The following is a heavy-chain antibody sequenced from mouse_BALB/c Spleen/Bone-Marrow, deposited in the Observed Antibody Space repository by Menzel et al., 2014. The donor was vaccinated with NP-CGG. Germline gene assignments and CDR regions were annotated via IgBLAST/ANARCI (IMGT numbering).Heavy chain of an antibody. CDR3: ARGLYGDSVY. D-gene: IGHD2-13*01. J-gene: IGHJ2*01. V-gene: IGHV1-69*02. CDR2: IDPSDSYT. Sequence: VQLQQSGADLVKPGASVKLSCKASGYTFTSYWMHWVKQRPGQGLEWIEGIDPSDSYTNYNQKFKGKATLTVDKSSSTAYMQLSSLTSEDSAVYYCARGLYGDSVYWGQGTTLTVSS. CDR1: GYTFTSYW.